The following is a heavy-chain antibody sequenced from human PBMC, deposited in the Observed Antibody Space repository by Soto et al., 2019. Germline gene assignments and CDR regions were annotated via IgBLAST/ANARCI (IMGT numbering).Heavy chain of an antibody. D-gene: IGHD2-15*01. V-gene: IGHV3-23*01. CDR1: GFTFSSYA. Sequence: GGSLRLSCAASGFTFSSYAMSWVRQAPGKGLEWVSAISGSGGSTYYADSVKGRFTISRDNSKNTLYLQMNSLRAEDTAVYYCAKAPERYCSGGSCWNYWGQGTLVTVSS. CDR2: ISGSGGST. J-gene: IGHJ4*02. CDR3: AKAPERYCSGGSCWNY.